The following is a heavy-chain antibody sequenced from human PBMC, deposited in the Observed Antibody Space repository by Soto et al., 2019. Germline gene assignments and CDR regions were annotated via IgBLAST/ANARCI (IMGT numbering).Heavy chain of an antibody. Sequence: EVQLLDSGGGLVLPGGSLRLSCAASGFTFNNYAMSWVRQAPGKGLEWVSGISHSGGTSYYPDSMKGHFTISRDNSKNTVYLQMNDLRAEDTAIYYCAKAAALTGPYYFDYWGQGALVTVSS. D-gene: IGHD3-9*01. V-gene: IGHV3-23*01. CDR2: ISHSGGTS. CDR3: AKAAALTGPYYFDY. CDR1: GFTFNNYA. J-gene: IGHJ4*02.